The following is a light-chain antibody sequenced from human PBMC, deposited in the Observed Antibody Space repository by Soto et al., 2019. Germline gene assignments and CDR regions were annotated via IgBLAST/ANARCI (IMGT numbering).Light chain of an antibody. CDR1: SSDVGGYNY. J-gene: IGLJ2*01. V-gene: IGLV2-14*01. Sequence: QSALTQPASVSGSPGQSITITCTGTSSDVGGYNYVSWYQQHPGKAPKLMIYDVSNRPSGVSNRFSGSKSGNTASLTISGLQHEDEADYYCSSYTSSSTLMVFGGGTKLTVL. CDR2: DVS. CDR3: SSYTSSSTLMV.